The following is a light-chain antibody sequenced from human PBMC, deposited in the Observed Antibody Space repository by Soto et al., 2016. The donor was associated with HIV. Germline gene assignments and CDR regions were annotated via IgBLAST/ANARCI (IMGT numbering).Light chain of an antibody. CDR3: QQYKTYPLT. J-gene: IGKJ4*01. CDR1: QSISPW. V-gene: IGKV1-5*03. CDR2: KAS. Sequence: DMQMTQSPSTLSASVGDRVTITCRASQSISPWLAWYQHKPGKAPKLLIYKASNLESGVPSRFSGSESGTEFTLTISSLQPDDFATYFCQQYKTYPLTFGGGTKVQIK.